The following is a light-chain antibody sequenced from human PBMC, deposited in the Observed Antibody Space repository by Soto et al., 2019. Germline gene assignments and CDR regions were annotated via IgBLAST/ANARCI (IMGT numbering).Light chain of an antibody. CDR1: QSISTY. Sequence: IQMTQSPSSVSASVGDRVTITCRASQSISTYLNWYQQKPGKAPKLLIYRASTLQSGVPSRFRGSGSGTDFTLSISSLQPEDFASYYCQQSYSTLWTFGQGTKVEIK. J-gene: IGKJ1*01. CDR2: RAS. CDR3: QQSYSTLWT. V-gene: IGKV1-39*01.